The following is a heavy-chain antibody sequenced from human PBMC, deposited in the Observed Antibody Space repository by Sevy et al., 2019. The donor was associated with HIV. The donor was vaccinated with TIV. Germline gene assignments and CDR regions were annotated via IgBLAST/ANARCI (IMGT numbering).Heavy chain of an antibody. J-gene: IGHJ4*02. CDR3: ARDLGSYYDSGLDY. CDR1: GYTFTSYG. D-gene: IGHD3-10*01. CDR2: VSTSNGNT. Sequence: ASVKVSCKASGYTFTSYGISWVRQAPGQGLEWMGWVSTSNGNTNYAQKLQGRVTMTTDTSTSTAYMNLRSLRFDDTAIYYCARDLGSYYDSGLDYWGQGTLVTVSS. V-gene: IGHV1-18*01.